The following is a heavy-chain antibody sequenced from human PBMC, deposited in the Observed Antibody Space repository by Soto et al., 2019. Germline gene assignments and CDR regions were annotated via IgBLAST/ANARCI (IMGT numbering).Heavy chain of an antibody. CDR3: ARDRPKMDV. J-gene: IGHJ6*02. CDR1: GYTFTSYG. V-gene: IGHV1-18*01. Sequence: QVQLVQSGAEVKKPGASVKVSCKASGYTFTSYGISWVRQAPGQGLEWMGWIRAYNGNTNYAQKLQGRVTMTTDTSTSRGYMEMRSLRFDDTAVYSCARDRPKMDVGGHGTTVPVSS. CDR2: IRAYNGNT.